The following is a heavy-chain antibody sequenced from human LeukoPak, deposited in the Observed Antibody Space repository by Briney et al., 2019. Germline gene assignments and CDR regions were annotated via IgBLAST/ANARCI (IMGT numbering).Heavy chain of an antibody. V-gene: IGHV4-59*01. CDR2: IYYSGST. J-gene: IGHJ4*02. Sequence: SETLSLTCTVSGGSISSYYWSWIRQPPGKGLEWIGYIYYSGSTNYNPSLKSRVTISVDTSKNQFSLKLSSATAADTAVYYCARGRIAAAGNFDYWGQGTLVTVSS. CDR1: GGSISSYY. D-gene: IGHD6-13*01. CDR3: ARGRIAAAGNFDY.